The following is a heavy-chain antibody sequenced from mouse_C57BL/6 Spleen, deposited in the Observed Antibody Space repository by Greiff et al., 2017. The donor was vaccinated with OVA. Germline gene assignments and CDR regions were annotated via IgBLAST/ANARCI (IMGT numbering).Heavy chain of an antibody. CDR1: GFTFSDYG. CDR2: ISSGSSTI. V-gene: IGHV5-17*01. J-gene: IGHJ4*01. Sequence: DVKLVESGGGLVKPGGSLKLSCAASGFTFSDYGMHWVRQAPEKGLEWVAYISSGSSTIYYADTVKGRFTISRDNAKNTLCLQMTSLRSEDTAMYYCSKPPYGSSYDYAMDYWGQGTSVTVSS. CDR3: SKPPYGSSYDYAMDY. D-gene: IGHD1-1*01.